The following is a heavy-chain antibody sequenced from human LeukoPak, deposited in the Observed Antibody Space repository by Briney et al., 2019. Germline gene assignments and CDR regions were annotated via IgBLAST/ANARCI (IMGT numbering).Heavy chain of an antibody. D-gene: IGHD3/OR15-3a*01. J-gene: IGHJ4*02. CDR2: IKSKTDGGTT. CDR1: GITVTNAW. CDR3: AKDGHHKPAQYFDY. V-gene: IGHV3-15*01. Sequence: PGGSLRLSCAASGITVTNAWMSWVRQTPGKGLEWLGRIKSKTDGGTTDYAAPVKGRFTISRDDSKNTLDLQMNSLRAEDTAVYYCAKDGHHKPAQYFDYWGQGTLVTVSS.